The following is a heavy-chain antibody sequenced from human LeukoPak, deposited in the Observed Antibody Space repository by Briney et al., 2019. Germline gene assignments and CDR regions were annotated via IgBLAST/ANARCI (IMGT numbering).Heavy chain of an antibody. CDR1: GGSISRYY. V-gene: IGHV4-4*09. D-gene: IGHD6-13*01. CDR3: ARHDGAGYYYYMDV. Sequence: SETLSLTCTGSGGSISRYYWSWIRQPPGKGLEWIGYIYTSGSTNYNPSLQSRVTISVDTSKNQFSLKLSSVTAADTAVYYCARHDGAGYYYYMDVWGKGTTVTVSS. CDR2: IYTSGST. J-gene: IGHJ6*03.